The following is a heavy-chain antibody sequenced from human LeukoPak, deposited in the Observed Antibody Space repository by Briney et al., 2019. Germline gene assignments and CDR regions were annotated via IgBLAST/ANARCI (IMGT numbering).Heavy chain of an antibody. CDR1: GFSFDTHW. J-gene: IGHJ4*02. CDR3: SGRSGFSSIY. D-gene: IGHD2-2*01. CDR2: IKPDGSAE. V-gene: IGHV3-7*01. Sequence: GGSLRLSCEASGFSFDTHWMNWVRQFPGGGLEWVANIKPDGSAEYYLDSVKGRFSISRDNVKNLFYLQLNSLRTEDTAVYYCSGRSGFSSIYWGQGTLVTVSS.